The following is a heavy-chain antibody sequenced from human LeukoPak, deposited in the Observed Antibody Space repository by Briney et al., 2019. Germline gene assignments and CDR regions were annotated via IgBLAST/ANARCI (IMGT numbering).Heavy chain of an antibody. J-gene: IGHJ4*01. CDR2: LSGSGITT. CDR1: GFTFSNSD. Sequence: GGSLRLSCAASGFTFSNSDMSWVRQAPGKGLEWVSTLSGSGITTYYADSVKGRFTISRDNSKNTLYLQMNTLRAEDSALYYCAKGIYSSGWSYFDYWGHGTLVTVSS. D-gene: IGHD6-19*01. V-gene: IGHV3-23*01. CDR3: AKGIYSSGWSYFDY.